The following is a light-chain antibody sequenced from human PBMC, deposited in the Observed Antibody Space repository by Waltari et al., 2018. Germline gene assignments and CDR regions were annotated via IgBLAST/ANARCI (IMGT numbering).Light chain of an antibody. CDR1: QSVTNDH. Sequence: EIVLTQSPGTLSLSPGERATLSCRASQSVTNDHFAWYQQKPGQAPRFLMYDASTRATGVPDRFSGSGSGTDFTLTISRVEPEDFVMYYCQQYGTPPHTFGGGTKVEF. CDR2: DAS. J-gene: IGKJ4*01. CDR3: QQYGTPPHT. V-gene: IGKV3-20*01.